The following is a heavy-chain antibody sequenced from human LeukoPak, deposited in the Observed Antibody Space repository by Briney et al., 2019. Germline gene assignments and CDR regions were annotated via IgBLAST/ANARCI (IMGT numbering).Heavy chain of an antibody. CDR3: ARDLDYGSGSYNGDC. J-gene: IGHJ4*02. V-gene: IGHV1-2*02. D-gene: IGHD3-10*01. CDR1: GYTFTGYY. CDR2: INPNSGGT. Sequence: ASVKVSCKASGYTFTGYYMHWVRQAPGQGLEWMGWINPNSGGTNYAQKFQGRVTMTRDTSISTAYMELSSLRSDDMALYYCARDLDYGSGSYNGDCWGQGTQVTVSS.